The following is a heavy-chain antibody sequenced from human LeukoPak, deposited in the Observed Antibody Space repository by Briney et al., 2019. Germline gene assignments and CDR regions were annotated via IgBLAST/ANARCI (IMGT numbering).Heavy chain of an antibody. V-gene: IGHV4-38-2*01. D-gene: IGHD1-14*01. Sequence: SETLSLTCSVSGFSIGTGYSWGWIRQPPGKGLEWIGTIYHRWNTYYNPSLMRQVTISLDSSQNQFSLKLSSVRADATAVYYCARRGEPDAFDIWGQGTMVTVSS. J-gene: IGHJ3*02. CDR3: ARRGEPDAFDI. CDR1: GFSIGTGYS. CDR2: IYHRWNT.